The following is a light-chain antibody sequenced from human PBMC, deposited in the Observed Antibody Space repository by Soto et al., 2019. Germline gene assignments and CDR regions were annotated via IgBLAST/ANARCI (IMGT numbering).Light chain of an antibody. V-gene: IGKV1-5*01. CDR2: AAS. CDR1: QSISNW. CDR3: QHYNSYSEA. Sequence: DIQLTQSPSSLSASVGDRVTITCRASQSISNWLAWYQQKPGTAPKLLIYAASTLHSGVPSRFSGSGSGTEFTLTISSLQPDDFATCYCQHYNSYSEAFGQGTKVDIK. J-gene: IGKJ1*01.